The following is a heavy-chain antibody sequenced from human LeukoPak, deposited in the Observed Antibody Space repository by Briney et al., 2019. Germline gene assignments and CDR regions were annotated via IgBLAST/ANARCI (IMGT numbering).Heavy chain of an antibody. V-gene: IGHV3-23*01. Sequence: GGSLRLSCAASGFTFSTYTMTWVRQAPGKGLEWVSAISGNGGSTYYADSVKGRFTISRDNSKSTLYLQMNNLRAEDTAVYYCAKDIAFPSGYGGQGTLVTVSS. CDR1: GFTFSTYT. CDR2: ISGNGGST. J-gene: IGHJ4*02. D-gene: IGHD3-10*01. CDR3: AKDIAFPSGY.